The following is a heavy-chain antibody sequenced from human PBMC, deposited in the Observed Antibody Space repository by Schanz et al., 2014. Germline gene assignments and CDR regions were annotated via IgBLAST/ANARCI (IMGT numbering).Heavy chain of an antibody. V-gene: IGHV3-11*04. CDR2: ISSGGTTT. D-gene: IGHD2-21*02. CDR3: VRERTNYGGNSYFFDH. CDR1: GFIFSDYY. Sequence: PGGSLRLSCAASGFIFSDYYMAWIRQAPGKGPEYVSYISSGGTTTYHSDSVKGRFTISRDSAENSLYLQMNSLRAEDTAVYYCVRERTNYGGNSYFFDHWGQGTLVTVSS. J-gene: IGHJ4*02.